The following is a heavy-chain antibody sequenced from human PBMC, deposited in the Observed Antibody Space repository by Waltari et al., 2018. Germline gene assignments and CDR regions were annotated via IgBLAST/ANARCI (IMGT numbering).Heavy chain of an antibody. J-gene: IGHJ5*02. CDR3: ARRVLRFLEWSPGSSWFDP. D-gene: IGHD3-3*01. CDR1: GGSFSGYY. CDR2: INHSGST. Sequence: QVQLQQWGAGLLKPSETLSLTCAAYGGSFSGYYWSWTRQPPGKGLDWIGEINHSGSTNYNPSLKSRVTISVDTSKNQFSLKLSSVTAADTAVYYCARRVLRFLEWSPGSSWFDPWGQGTLVTVSS. V-gene: IGHV4-34*01.